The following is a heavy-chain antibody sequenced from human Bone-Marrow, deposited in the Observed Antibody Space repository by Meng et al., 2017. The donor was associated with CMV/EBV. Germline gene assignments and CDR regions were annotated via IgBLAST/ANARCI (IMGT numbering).Heavy chain of an antibody. D-gene: IGHD2-2*01. V-gene: IGHV3-15*01. CDR2: IKSKTDGGTT. CDR1: GFTFSNAW. CDR3: ARDRRYCSSTSCYRRPLIEAFDI. J-gene: IGHJ3*02. Sequence: GESLKISCAASGFTFSNAWMSWVRQAPGKGLEWVGRIKSKTDGGTTDYAAPVKGRFTISRDNAKNSLYLQMNSLRAEDTAVYYCARDRRYCSSTSCYRRPLIEAFDIWGQGTMVTVSS.